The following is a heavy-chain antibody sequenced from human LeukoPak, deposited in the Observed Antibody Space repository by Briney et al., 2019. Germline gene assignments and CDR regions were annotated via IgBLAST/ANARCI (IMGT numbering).Heavy chain of an antibody. Sequence: PGGSLRLSCAASGFTLSSSNMHWVRQAPGKGLEWVSYISSGSSTIYYAASVKGRFTLSRDNAKSSLYLQMNSLSAEDTAVYYCARGSGYYYNYWGQGTLVTVSS. J-gene: IGHJ4*02. CDR2: ISSGSSTI. CDR3: ARGSGYYYNY. D-gene: IGHD3-22*01. V-gene: IGHV3-48*04. CDR1: GFTLSSSN.